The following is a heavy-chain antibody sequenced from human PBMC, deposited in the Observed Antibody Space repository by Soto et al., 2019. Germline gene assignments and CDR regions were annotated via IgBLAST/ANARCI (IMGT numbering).Heavy chain of an antibody. J-gene: IGHJ6*02. V-gene: IGHV1-69*13. CDR1: GGTFSSYA. CDR3: ARPTVHSFGSYYYGMDV. Sequence: SVKVSCKASGGTFSSYAISWVRQAPGQGLEWMGGIIPIFGTANYAQKFQGRVTITADESTSTAYMELSSLRSEDTAVYYCARPTVHSFGSYYYGMDVWGQGTTVTVSS. D-gene: IGHD4-17*01. CDR2: IIPIFGTA.